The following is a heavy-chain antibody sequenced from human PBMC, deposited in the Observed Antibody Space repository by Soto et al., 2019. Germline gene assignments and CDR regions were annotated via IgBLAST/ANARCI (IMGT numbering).Heavy chain of an antibody. CDR3: TSSQYYYGSGNNYYYGMDV. Sequence: GGSLRLSCTASGITFGDYAMSWFRQAPGKGLEWVGFIRSKAYGGTTEYAASVKGRFTISRDDSKSIAYLQMNSLKTEDTAVYYCTSSQYYYGSGNNYYYGMDVWGQGTTVTVSS. V-gene: IGHV3-49*03. CDR1: GITFGDYA. CDR2: IRSKAYGGTT. D-gene: IGHD3-10*01. J-gene: IGHJ6*02.